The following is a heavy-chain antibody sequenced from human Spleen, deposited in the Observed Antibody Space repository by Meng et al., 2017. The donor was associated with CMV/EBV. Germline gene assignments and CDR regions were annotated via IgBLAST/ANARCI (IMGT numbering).Heavy chain of an antibody. J-gene: IGHJ5*02. CDR2: INHSGST. CDR3: AREDGRYCSSTSCYRRGWFDP. V-gene: IGHV4-34*01. CDR1: SGYY. D-gene: IGHD2-2*02. Sequence: SGYYWSWIRQPPGKGLEWIGEINHSGSTNYNPSLKSRVTISVDTSKNQFSLKLSSVTAADTAVYYCAREDGRYCSSTSCYRRGWFDPWGQGTLVTVSS.